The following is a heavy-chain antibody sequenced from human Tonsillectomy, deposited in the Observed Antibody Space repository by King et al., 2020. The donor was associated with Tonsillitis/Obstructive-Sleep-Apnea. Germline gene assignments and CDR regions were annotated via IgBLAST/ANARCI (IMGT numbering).Heavy chain of an antibody. CDR1: GYTFTGYY. CDR2: INPNSGGT. CDR3: ARSRYSYGSSFDY. J-gene: IGHJ4*02. D-gene: IGHD5-18*01. Sequence: VQLVESGAEVKKPGASVKVSCKASGYTFTGYYMHWVRQAPGQGLEWMGWINPNSGGTNYAQKFQGRVTMTRDTSISTAYMELSRLRSDDTAVYYCARSRYSYGSSFDYWGQGTLVTVSS. V-gene: IGHV1-2*02.